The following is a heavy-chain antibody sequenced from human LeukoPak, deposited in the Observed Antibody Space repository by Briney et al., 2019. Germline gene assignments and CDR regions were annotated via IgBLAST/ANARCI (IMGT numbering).Heavy chain of an antibody. J-gene: IGHJ4*02. CDR1: GFTFSSYS. D-gene: IGHD2-8*01. Sequence: GGSLRLSCAASGFTFSSYSMNWVRQAPGKGLEWVSSISSSSSYIYYADSVKGRFTISRDNAKNSLYLRMNSLRAEDTAVYYCAKDRSDNNTWYAGSHWGQGTLVTVSS. CDR3: AKDRSDNNTWYAGSH. CDR2: ISSSSSYI. V-gene: IGHV3-21*04.